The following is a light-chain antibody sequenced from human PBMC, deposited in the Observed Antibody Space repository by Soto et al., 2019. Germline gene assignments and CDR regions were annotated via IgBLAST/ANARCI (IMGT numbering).Light chain of an antibody. CDR3: QQYYSSPRS. Sequence: AIRMTQSPSSLSASTGDRVTITCRASQGISSYLAWYQQKPGKAPKLLIYAASTLQSGVPSRFSGSGSGTECTLTISCLQSEDFATYYCQQYYSSPRSFGPGTKVDIK. CDR2: AAS. CDR1: QGISSY. V-gene: IGKV1-8*01. J-gene: IGKJ3*01.